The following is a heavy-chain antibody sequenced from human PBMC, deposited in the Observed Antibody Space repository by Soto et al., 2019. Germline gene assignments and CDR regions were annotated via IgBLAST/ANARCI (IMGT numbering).Heavy chain of an antibody. V-gene: IGHV4-59*01. Sequence: SETLSLTCTVSGGSISSYYWSWIRQPPGKGLEWIGYIYYSGSTNYNPSLKSRVTISVDTSKNQFSLKLSSVTAADTAVYYCARGADWFDPWGQGTLVTVSS. CDR1: GGSISSYY. D-gene: IGHD6-25*01. J-gene: IGHJ5*02. CDR3: ARGADWFDP. CDR2: IYYSGST.